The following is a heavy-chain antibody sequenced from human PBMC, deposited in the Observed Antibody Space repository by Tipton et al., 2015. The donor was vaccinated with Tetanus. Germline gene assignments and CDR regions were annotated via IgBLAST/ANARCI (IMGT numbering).Heavy chain of an antibody. CDR1: RGSISSSNYY. CDR2: IYYSGST. Sequence: TLSLTCTVSRGSISSSNYYWGWIRQPPGKGLEWIGSIYYSGSTYYNPSLKSRVTISVDTSKNQFSLKLSSVTAADTAVYYCAITSIPAADYCFDYWGQGTLVTVSS. CDR3: AITSIPAADYCFDY. J-gene: IGHJ4*02. D-gene: IGHD2-2*01. V-gene: IGHV4-39*01.